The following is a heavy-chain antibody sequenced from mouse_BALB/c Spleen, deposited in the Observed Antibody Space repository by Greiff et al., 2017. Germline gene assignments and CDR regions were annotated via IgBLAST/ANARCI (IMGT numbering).Heavy chain of an antibody. Sequence: EVHLVESGGGLVQPGGSRKLSCAASGFTFSSFGMHWVRQAPEKGLEWVAYISSGSSTIYYADTVKGRFTISRDNPKNTLFLQMTSLRSEDTAMYYCARSYYYGSSPYAMDYWGQGTSVTVSS. CDR1: GFTFSSFG. CDR3: ARSYYYGSSPYAMDY. V-gene: IGHV5-17*02. J-gene: IGHJ4*01. CDR2: ISSGSSTI. D-gene: IGHD1-1*01.